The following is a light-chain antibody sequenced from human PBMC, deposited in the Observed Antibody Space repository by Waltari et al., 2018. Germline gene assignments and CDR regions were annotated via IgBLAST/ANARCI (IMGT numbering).Light chain of an antibody. CDR1: QSISTW. CDR3: QQYDTFSAT. V-gene: IGKV1-5*03. J-gene: IGKJ1*01. CDR2: KAS. Sequence: DIQMTQSPSTLSASVGDRVTITCRASQSISTWLAWYQQKPGKAPKLLIYKASYLESGVPSRFSGSGSGTEFTLTITSLQPDDFATYYCQQYDTFSATFGQGTTLDIK.